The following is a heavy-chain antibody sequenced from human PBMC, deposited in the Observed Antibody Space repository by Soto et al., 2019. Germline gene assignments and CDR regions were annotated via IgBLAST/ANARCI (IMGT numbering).Heavy chain of an antibody. Sequence: SGPTLVNPTQTLTLTCTFSGFSLSTSGMCVTWIRQPPGKALEWLALIDWDDDKFYNTSLRPRLTISKDTSKNQVVLTMTNMDPVDTATYYCARIRRTRQASGYFRSDGLDVWAQGTTVTVSS. CDR1: GFSLSTSGMC. CDR2: IDWDDDK. CDR3: ARIRRTRQASGYFRSDGLDV. J-gene: IGHJ6*02. D-gene: IGHD3-10*01. V-gene: IGHV2-70*01.